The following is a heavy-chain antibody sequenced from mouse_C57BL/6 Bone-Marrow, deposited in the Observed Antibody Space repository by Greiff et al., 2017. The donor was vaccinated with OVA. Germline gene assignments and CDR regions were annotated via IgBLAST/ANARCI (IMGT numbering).Heavy chain of an antibody. V-gene: IGHV1-55*01. J-gene: IGHJ2*01. CDR2: IYPGRGST. D-gene: IGHD1-1*01. Sequence: QVQLQQPGAELVKPGASVKMSCKASGYTFTSSWITWVKQRPGQGLEWIGDIYPGRGSTKSNEKFKSKATLTVDTSSSTAYMQLSSLTSEDSAVYYCARERFITTVVALYYFDYWGQGTTLTVSS. CDR3: ARERFITTVVALYYFDY. CDR1: GYTFTSSW.